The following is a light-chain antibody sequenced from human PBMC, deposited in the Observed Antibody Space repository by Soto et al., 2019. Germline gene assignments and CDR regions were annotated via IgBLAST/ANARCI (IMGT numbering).Light chain of an antibody. J-gene: IGKJ1*01. CDR2: QVS. Sequence: DIVLTQTPLSSPVTLGQPASISCRSSQSLVYSDGNTYLSWLQQRPGQPPRLLIYQVSNRFSGVPDRFSGSGAGTDFTLKISRVEAEGVGVYYCVQFSNFPRTFGQGTKVEIK. CDR1: QSLVYSDGNTY. V-gene: IGKV2-24*01. CDR3: VQFSNFPRT.